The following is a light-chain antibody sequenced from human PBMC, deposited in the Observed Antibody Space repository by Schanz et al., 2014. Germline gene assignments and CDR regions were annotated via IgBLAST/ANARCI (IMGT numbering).Light chain of an antibody. V-gene: IGLV2-11*01. CDR1: SSDVGGYNY. CDR3: CSYAGRYTLL. CDR2: DVS. J-gene: IGLJ2*01. Sequence: QSALTQPASVSGSPGQSITISCTGTSSDVGGYNYVSWYQQHPGKAPKLMIYDVSKRPSGVPDRFSGSKSGNTASLTISGLQAEDEADYYCCSYAGRYTLLFGGGTKLTVL.